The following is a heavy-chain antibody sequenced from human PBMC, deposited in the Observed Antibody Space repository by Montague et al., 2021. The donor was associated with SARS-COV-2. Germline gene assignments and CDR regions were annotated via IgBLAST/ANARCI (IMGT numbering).Heavy chain of an antibody. CDR2: INHGGNT. CDR1: GGSFSGYY. Sequence: SETLSLTCAVHGGSFSGYYWNWIRQPPGKGLGWIGEINHGGNTNYNPSLKNRLTISVDTSKNQFSLKLTSVAATDTAVYYCARLRDGVVPSPILGIGPYFTYYYMDVWGKGTTVTVSS. CDR3: ARLRDGVVPSPILGIGPYFTYYYMDV. D-gene: IGHD2-15*01. V-gene: IGHV4-34*01. J-gene: IGHJ6*03.